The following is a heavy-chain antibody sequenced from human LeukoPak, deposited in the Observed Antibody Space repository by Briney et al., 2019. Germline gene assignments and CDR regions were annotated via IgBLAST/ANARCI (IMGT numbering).Heavy chain of an antibody. CDR3: ARDYGDYVNPYYFDY. V-gene: IGHV1-69*04. Sequence: SVKVSCKASGGTFSSYAISWVRQAPGQGLEWMGRIIPILGIANYAQKFQGRVTITADKSTSTAYMELSSLGSEDTAVYYCARDYGDYVNPYYFDYWGQGTLVTVSS. CDR1: GGTFSSYA. CDR2: IIPILGIA. J-gene: IGHJ4*02. D-gene: IGHD4-17*01.